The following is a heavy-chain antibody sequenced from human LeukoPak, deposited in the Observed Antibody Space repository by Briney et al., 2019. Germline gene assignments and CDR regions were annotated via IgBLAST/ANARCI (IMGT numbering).Heavy chain of an antibody. D-gene: IGHD5-24*01. CDR2: INSDGGST. CDR3: ARRIQGMAPYYFDY. CDR1: GFTCSSYW. V-gene: IGHV3-74*01. J-gene: IGHJ4*02. Sequence: GGSLRLSCTASGFTCSSYWMHWVRQAPGKGLVWVSRINSDGGSTSYADSVKRRFTTSTDNAKNTLYLQMNSLRAEDTAVYYCARRIQGMAPYYFDYWGQGTLVTVSS.